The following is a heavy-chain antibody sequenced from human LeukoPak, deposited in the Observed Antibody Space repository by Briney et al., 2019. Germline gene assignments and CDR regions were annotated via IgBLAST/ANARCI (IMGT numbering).Heavy chain of an antibody. V-gene: IGHV4-39*07. CDR1: GGSISSSSYY. Sequence: SETLSLTCTVSGGSISSSSYYWGWIRQPPGKGLEWIGYIYYSGSTYYNPSLKSRVTISVDASKNQFSLKLSSVTAADTAVYYCAREGGLQHHFDYWGQGTLVTVSS. CDR2: IYYSGST. J-gene: IGHJ4*02. CDR3: AREGGLQHHFDY. D-gene: IGHD4-11*01.